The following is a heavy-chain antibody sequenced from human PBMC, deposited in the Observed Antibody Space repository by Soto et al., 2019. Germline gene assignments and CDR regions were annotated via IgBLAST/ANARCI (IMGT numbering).Heavy chain of an antibody. D-gene: IGHD3-22*01. CDR3: ARGGVDYYDSSGYYMGFYFDY. CDR2: IYHSGST. J-gene: IGHJ4*02. V-gene: IGHV4-30-2*01. CDR1: GGSISSGGYS. Sequence: SETLSLTCAVSGGSISSGGYSWSWVRQPPGKGLEWIGCIYHSGSTYYNPSLKSRVTISVDRSKNQFSLKLSSVTAADTAVYYCARGGVDYYDSSGYYMGFYFDYWGQGTLVT.